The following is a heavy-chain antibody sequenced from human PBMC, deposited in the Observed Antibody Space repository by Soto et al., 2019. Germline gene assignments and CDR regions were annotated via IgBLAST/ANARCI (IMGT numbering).Heavy chain of an antibody. CDR2: IYHNGRT. V-gene: IGHV4-4*02. Sequence: QVHLEESGPGLVRTSGTLALICNVSGIPISSYDWWTWVRQTPGKGMEWIGEIYHNGRTNYNPSLKSRVSLSVDKSKNQFSLNLQSLTAADTAVYYCARGTLIGSSTRNWFDPWGPGTQVTVSS. D-gene: IGHD3-10*01. CDR3: ARGTLIGSSTRNWFDP. CDR1: GIPISSYDW. J-gene: IGHJ5*02.